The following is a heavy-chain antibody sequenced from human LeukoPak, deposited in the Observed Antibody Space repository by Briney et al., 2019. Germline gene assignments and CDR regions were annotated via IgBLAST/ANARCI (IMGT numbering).Heavy chain of an antibody. D-gene: IGHD4-11*01. CDR1: GYTFTSYY. V-gene: IGHV1-46*01. CDR3: ARVLKHTVTRGYFDY. CDR2: INPSGGST. J-gene: IGHJ4*02. Sequence: ASVKVSCKASGYTFTSYYMHWVRQAPGQGLEWMGIINPSGGSTSYAQKFQGRVTMTRDMSTSTVYMELSSLRSEDTAVYYCARVLKHTVTRGYFDYWGQGTLVTVSS.